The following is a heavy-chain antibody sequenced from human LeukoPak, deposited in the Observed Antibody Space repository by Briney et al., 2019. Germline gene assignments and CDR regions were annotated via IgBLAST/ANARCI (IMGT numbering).Heavy chain of an antibody. V-gene: IGHV3-74*01. CDR1: EFTFSSYW. J-gene: IGHJ4*02. D-gene: IGHD3-22*01. CDR2: INSDGRTT. Sequence: GGSLRLSCEASEFTFSSYWMHWVRQAPGKGLVWVSRINSDGRTTIYADSVKGRFIISRDNAKNTLYLQMNSLRAEDTAVYYCAREGYYDSSGYSIRFSYWGQGTPVTVSS. CDR3: AREGYYDSSGYSIRFSY.